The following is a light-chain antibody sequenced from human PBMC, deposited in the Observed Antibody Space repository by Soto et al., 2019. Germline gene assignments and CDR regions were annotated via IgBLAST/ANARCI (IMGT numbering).Light chain of an antibody. CDR1: QSVSSVF. CDR2: GAS. CDR3: QHYDNTPPSVT. Sequence: EIVLTQSPDILSLSPGDRATLSCRASQSVSSVFLVWYQQKPGQAPRLLIYGASSRATGIPDRFSGSGSGTDFILTISRLEPEDFAVYYCQHYDNTPPSVTFGPGTKVDIK. V-gene: IGKV3-20*01. J-gene: IGKJ3*01.